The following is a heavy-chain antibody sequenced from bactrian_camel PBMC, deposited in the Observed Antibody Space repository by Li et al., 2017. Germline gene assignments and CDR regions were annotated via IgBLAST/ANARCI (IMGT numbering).Heavy chain of an antibody. V-gene: IGHV3S6*01. Sequence: HVQLVESGGTSVRAGGSLRLSCAASGFTFSGTSSSCMGWFRQTPGKGRAGVAAIYRETTPKYANSVAGRFTISRDVAKNTLSLQMNSLKPGDTAVYFCVRSAFSSSNYWGQGTQVTV. CDR1: GFTFSGTSSSC. CDR2: IYRETTPK. CDR3: VRSAFSSSNY. D-gene: IGHD2*01. J-gene: IGHJ4*01.